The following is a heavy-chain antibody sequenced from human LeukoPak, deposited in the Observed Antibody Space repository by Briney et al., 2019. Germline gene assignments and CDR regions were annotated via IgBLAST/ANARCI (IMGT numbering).Heavy chain of an antibody. CDR2: INPGGGNT. CDR3: ARSRSGYNDAYDI. J-gene: IGHJ3*02. Sequence: ASVKVSCKASGYTFTNYYMHWVRQAPGQGLEWMGLINPGGGNTNYAQNFQGRVTMTRDTSTTTVYMELSSLRSEDTAIYYCARSRSGYNDAYDIWGQGTVVTVPS. CDR1: GYTFTNYY. D-gene: IGHD5-24*01. V-gene: IGHV1-46*01.